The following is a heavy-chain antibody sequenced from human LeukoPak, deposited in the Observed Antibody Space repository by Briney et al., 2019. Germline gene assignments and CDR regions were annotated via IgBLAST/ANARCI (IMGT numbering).Heavy chain of an antibody. V-gene: IGHV4-38-2*01. D-gene: IGHD3-10*01. CDR1: GYSHSRDYY. J-gene: IGHJ5*02. Sequence: PSETLSPICGVSGYSHSRDYYYGVWVRQSPGRGVEWVGSISDSGSTYYNTSLRSRVNISMTTSKSQFSLTVRSMPAAHTAMYYCARASGVKYPNWFDPWGQGILVTLSS. CDR3: ARASGVKYPNWFDP. CDR2: ISDSGST.